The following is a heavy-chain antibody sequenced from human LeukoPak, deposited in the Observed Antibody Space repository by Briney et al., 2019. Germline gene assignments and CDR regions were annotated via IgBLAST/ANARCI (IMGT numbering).Heavy chain of an antibody. CDR3: ARTLRIRHYFDY. V-gene: IGHV1-46*01. Sequence: ASVKVSCKASGYTFTSYYMHWVRQAPGQGLEWMGIINPSGGSTSYAQKFQGRVTMTRDTSTSTAYMELRSLRSDDTAVYYCARTLRIRHYFDYWGQGTLVTVSS. CDR1: GYTFTSYY. CDR2: INPSGGST. J-gene: IGHJ4*02. D-gene: IGHD2-15*01.